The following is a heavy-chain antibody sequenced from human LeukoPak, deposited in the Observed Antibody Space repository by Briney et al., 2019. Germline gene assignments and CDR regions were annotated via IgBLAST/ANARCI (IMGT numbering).Heavy chain of an antibody. CDR1: GGSISSDGYS. Sequence: PSQTLSLTCAVSGGSISSDGYSWSWIRQPPGKGLEWIGYIYHSGSTNYNPSLKSRVTISVDTSKNQFSLKLSSVTAADTAVYYCARKGIRRPGGDYWGQGTLVTVSS. CDR3: ARKGIRRPGGDY. CDR2: IYHSGST. J-gene: IGHJ4*02. D-gene: IGHD6-13*01. V-gene: IGHV4-30-2*01.